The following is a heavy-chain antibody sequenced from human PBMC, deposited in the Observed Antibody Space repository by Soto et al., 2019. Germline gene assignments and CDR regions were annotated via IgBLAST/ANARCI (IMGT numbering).Heavy chain of an antibody. V-gene: IGHV1-69*13. J-gene: IGHJ4*02. CDR3: ARDGYDSSGYYYDPPYYFDY. D-gene: IGHD3-22*01. CDR1: GGTFSSYA. Sequence: SVKVSCKASGGTFSSYAISWVRQAPGQGLEWMGGIIPIFGTANYAQKFQGRVTITADESTSTAYMELSSLRSEDTAVYYCARDGYDSSGYYYDPPYYFDYWGQGTLVTVSS. CDR2: IIPIFGTA.